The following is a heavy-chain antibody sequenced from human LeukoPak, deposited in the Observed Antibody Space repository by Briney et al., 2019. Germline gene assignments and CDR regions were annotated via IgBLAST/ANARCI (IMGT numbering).Heavy chain of an antibody. D-gene: IGHD2-2*01. CDR3: VKAYCSSTSCSGSFDY. CDR2: ISSDGGST. V-gene: IGHV3-64D*06. CDR1: RFTFSSYA. J-gene: IGHJ4*02. Sequence: GGSLRLSCSASRFTFSSYAMHWVRQAPGKGLEYVSSISSDGGSTYYADSVKGKFTISRDNSKNTLYIQMSSLRAEDTAVYYCVKAYCSSTSCSGSFDYWGQGTLVTV.